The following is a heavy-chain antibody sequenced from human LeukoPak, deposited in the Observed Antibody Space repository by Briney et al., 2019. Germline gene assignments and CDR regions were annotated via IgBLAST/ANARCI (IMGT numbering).Heavy chain of an antibody. CDR2: IYYSGRT. CDR3: ARWVDRQFCSSTSCPISHRYYYYMDV. V-gene: IGHV4-39*07. J-gene: IGHJ6*03. Sequence: SETLSLTCTVSGGSFSSSSYYWGWIRQPPGKELEWIGSIYYSGRTYYNPSLKSRVTISVDTSKNQFSLKLSSVTAADTAVYYCARWVDRQFCSSTSCPISHRYYYYMDVWGKGTTVTISS. D-gene: IGHD2-2*01. CDR1: GGSFSSSSYY.